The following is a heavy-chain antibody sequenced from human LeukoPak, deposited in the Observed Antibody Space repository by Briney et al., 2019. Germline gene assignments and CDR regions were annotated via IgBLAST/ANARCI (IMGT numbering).Heavy chain of an antibody. J-gene: IGHJ6*03. CDR3: ARVRVVVTAEYYYYYYYMDV. Sequence: ASVKVSCKASGYTFTSYDINWVRQATGQGLEWMGWMNPNSGNTGYAQKFQGRVTITRNTSISTAYMELSSLRSEDTAVYYCARVRVVVTAEYYYYYYYMDVWGKGTTVTVSS. D-gene: IGHD2-21*02. CDR2: MNPNSGNT. CDR1: GYTFTSYD. V-gene: IGHV1-8*03.